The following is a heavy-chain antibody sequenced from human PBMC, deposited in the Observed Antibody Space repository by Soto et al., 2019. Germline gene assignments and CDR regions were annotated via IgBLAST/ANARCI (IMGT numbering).Heavy chain of an antibody. CDR2: IYYTGST. V-gene: IGHV4-61*01. D-gene: IGHD4-17*01. J-gene: IGHJ2*01. Sequence: QVQLQESGPGLVKPSEALSLTCTVSSVSVSGGSYYWSWIRQPPGKRLEWIGYIYYTGSTNYNPSLKRRLTISVDTSKTQFSLRLTSGTAADTAVYYCARGVLKGDGDGYVDLWGRGTQVTVSS. CDR3: ARGVLKGDGDGYVDL. CDR1: SVSVSGGSYY.